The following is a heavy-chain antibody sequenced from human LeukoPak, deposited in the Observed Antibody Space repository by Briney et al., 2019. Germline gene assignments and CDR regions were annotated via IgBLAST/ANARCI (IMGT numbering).Heavy chain of an antibody. J-gene: IGHJ4*02. CDR3: ARAYDSSGYYYRYYFDY. Sequence: GGSLRLSCAASGFTFSSYSMNWVRQAPGKGLEWVSSISSSSSYIYYADSVKGRFTISRDNSKNTLYLQMNSLRAEDTAVYYCARAYDSSGYYYRYYFDYWGQGTLVTVSS. CDR2: ISSSSSYI. D-gene: IGHD3-22*01. V-gene: IGHV3-21*01. CDR1: GFTFSSYS.